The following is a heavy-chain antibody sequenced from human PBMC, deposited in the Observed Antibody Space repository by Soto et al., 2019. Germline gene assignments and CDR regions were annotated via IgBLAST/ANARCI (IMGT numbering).Heavy chain of an antibody. V-gene: IGHV4-4*02. CDR2: INHRGSA. J-gene: IGHJ4*02. CDR3: ARYNAASGTYYFDF. Sequence: SKNLSLRCAVSGAYVSSTYWWSWVRQPPGKGPEWIGEINHRGSANYNPSLKSRVTISVDISKSQFSLRLTSVTAADTAVYYCARYNAASGTYYFDFCGQGDLVT. D-gene: IGHD6-13*01. CDR1: GAYVSSTYW.